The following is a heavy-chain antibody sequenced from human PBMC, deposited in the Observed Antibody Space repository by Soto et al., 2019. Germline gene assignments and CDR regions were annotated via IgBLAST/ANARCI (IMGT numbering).Heavy chain of an antibody. CDR2: ISSRSDI. CDR3: AREYTAWPLAYGLDV. Sequence: XGSLRLSFVGSGFTFSNFSINWVRQAPGKGLEWVSSISSRSDIYYADSLKGRFTISRDNAKNSVSLQMNSLRAEDTAVYYCAREYTAWPLAYGLDVWGQGTTVTVSS. J-gene: IGHJ6*02. CDR1: GFTFSNFS. V-gene: IGHV3-21*01. D-gene: IGHD2-2*02.